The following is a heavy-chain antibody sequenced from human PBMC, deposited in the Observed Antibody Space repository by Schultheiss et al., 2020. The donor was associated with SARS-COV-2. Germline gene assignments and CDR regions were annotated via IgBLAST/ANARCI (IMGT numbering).Heavy chain of an antibody. CDR2: INGDGSYT. J-gene: IGHJ4*02. Sequence: GGSLRLSCAASGFTFNNCWMHWVRQAPGKGLVWVSRINGDGSYTNYADSVKGRFTISRDNAKNTLYLQMNTVRAEDTGVYYCALLIGTNPYYFDYWGQGTLVTVSS. CDR1: GFTFNNCW. V-gene: IGHV3-74*01. D-gene: IGHD1-20*01. CDR3: ALLIGTNPYYFDY.